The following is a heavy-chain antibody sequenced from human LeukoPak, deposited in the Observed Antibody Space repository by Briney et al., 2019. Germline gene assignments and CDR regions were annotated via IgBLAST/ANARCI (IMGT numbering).Heavy chain of an antibody. D-gene: IGHD2-15*01. CDR2: INHSGST. CDR3: ARPLGYCSDSRCPQSWFDP. V-gene: IGHV4-34*01. CDR1: GGSFSGYY. J-gene: IGHJ5*02. Sequence: SETLSLTCAVYGGSFSGYYWSWIRQPPGKGLEWIGEINHSGSTNYNPSLKSRVTISVDTSKNQFSLTLSTVTAADTAVYYCARPLGYCSDSRCPQSWFDPWGQGTLVTVSS.